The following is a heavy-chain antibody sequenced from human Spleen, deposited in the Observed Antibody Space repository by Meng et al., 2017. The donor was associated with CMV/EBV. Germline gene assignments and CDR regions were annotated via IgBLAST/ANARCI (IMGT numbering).Heavy chain of an antibody. D-gene: IGHD4-11*01. V-gene: IGHV3-21*01. J-gene: IGHJ4*02. CDR1: GFTFTSYS. CDR3: ARDAMTTVTPFY. CDR2: LSSSGSHS. Sequence: GESLKISCAASGFTFTSYSMIWVRQAPGKGLEWVSSLSSSGSHSFYADSVKGRFTISRDNSKNTLYLQMNSLRAEDTAVYYCARDAMTTVTPFYWGQGTLVTVSS.